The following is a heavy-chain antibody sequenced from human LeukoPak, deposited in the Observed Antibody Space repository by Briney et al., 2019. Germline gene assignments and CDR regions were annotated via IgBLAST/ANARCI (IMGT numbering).Heavy chain of an antibody. Sequence: PSETLSLTCTVRGGSISSYYWSWLRQPPGEGLEWSGYIYYSGRTNYNPSLKSRVTISVDTSKNQFSLKLSSVTAADTAVYYCARYFDWFYWFDPWGQGTLVTVSS. V-gene: IGHV4-59*01. CDR1: GGSISSYY. D-gene: IGHD3-9*01. J-gene: IGHJ5*02. CDR2: IYYSGRT. CDR3: ARYFDWFYWFDP.